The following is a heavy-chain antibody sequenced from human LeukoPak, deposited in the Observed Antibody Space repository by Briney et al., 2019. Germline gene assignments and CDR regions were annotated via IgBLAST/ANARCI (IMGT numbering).Heavy chain of an antibody. D-gene: IGHD2-15*01. V-gene: IGHV5-51*01. Sequence: GESLKISCKGSGYSFTSYWIAWVRQMPGKGLEWMGIIYPGDSDTRYSPSFQGQVTISADKFISTAYLQWSSLKASDTAMYYCARGYCSGGSCHHPFDYWGQGTLVTVSS. CDR1: GYSFTSYW. J-gene: IGHJ4*02. CDR3: ARGYCSGGSCHHPFDY. CDR2: IYPGDSDT.